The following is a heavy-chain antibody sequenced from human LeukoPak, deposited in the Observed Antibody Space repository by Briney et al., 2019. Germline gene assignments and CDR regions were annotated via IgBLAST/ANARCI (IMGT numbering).Heavy chain of an antibody. Sequence: ASVKVSCKASGYTFTGYYMHWVRQAPGQGLEWMGWINPNSGGTNYAQKFQGRVTMTRDTSISTAYMELSRLRSDDTAVYYCAGGGFRRAAAWLGGGDYWGQGTLVTVSS. D-gene: IGHD6-13*01. CDR1: GYTFTGYY. CDR3: AGGGFRRAAAWLGGGDY. V-gene: IGHV1-2*02. J-gene: IGHJ4*02. CDR2: INPNSGGT.